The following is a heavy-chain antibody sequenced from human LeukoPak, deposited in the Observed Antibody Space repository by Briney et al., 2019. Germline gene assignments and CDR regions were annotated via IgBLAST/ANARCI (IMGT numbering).Heavy chain of an antibody. CDR1: GFTFSSYE. Sequence: GGSLRLSCAASGFTFSSYEMNWVRQAPGKGLEWVSYISSSGSTIYYADSVKGRFTISRDNAKNSLYLQMNSLRAEDTAVYYCARDREGTAMVQEPSAFDIWGQGTMVTVSS. CDR2: ISSSGSTI. D-gene: IGHD5-18*01. V-gene: IGHV3-48*03. J-gene: IGHJ3*02. CDR3: ARDREGTAMVQEPSAFDI.